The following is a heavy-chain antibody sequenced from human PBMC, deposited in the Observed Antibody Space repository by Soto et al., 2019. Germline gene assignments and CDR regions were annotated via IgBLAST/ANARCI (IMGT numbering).Heavy chain of an antibody. Sequence: ESGGGLAKPGGSLRLSCAASGFTFSDHYMTWIRQAPGKGLEWVSYINPSGSTTDYAVSVQGRFTISRDNAKNSLYLQMNSLRAEDTALYYCARGHHSMDVWGQGATVTVSS. CDR3: ARGHHSMDV. CDR1: GFTFSDHY. V-gene: IGHV3-11*04. J-gene: IGHJ6*02. CDR2: INPSGSTT.